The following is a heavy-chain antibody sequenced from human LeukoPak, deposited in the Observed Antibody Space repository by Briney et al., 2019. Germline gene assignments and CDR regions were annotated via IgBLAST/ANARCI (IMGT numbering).Heavy chain of an antibody. J-gene: IGHJ6*02. CDR3: AISMADPYYHGIDV. Sequence: ASVKLSCKASGYTFTSYDISWVRQATGQGLEWMGWMNPNSGNTGYAQKFQGRVTMTRNTPITTAYMEMNSLTSEDTAVYYCAISMADPYYHGIDVWGQGTTVTVPS. CDR2: MNPNSGNT. D-gene: IGHD2/OR15-2a*01. V-gene: IGHV1-8*01. CDR1: GYTFTSYD.